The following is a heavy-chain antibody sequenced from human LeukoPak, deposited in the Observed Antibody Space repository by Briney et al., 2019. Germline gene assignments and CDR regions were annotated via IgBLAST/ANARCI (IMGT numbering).Heavy chain of an antibody. D-gene: IGHD3-22*01. Sequence: PSQTLSLTCTVSGGSLSSSSYYWGWIRQPPGKGLEWLGSIYYSGSTYYNPSLKSRVTISVDTSKNQFSLKLSSVTAADTAVYYCARRSIDTYYYDSSGYAIPFFADYWGQGTRVTVSS. CDR1: GGSLSSSSYY. V-gene: IGHV4-39*01. CDR3: ARRSIDTYYYDSSGYAIPFFADY. CDR2: IYYSGST. J-gene: IGHJ4*02.